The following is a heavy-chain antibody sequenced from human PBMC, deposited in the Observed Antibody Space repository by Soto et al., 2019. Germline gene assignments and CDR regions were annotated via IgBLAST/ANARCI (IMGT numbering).Heavy chain of an antibody. D-gene: IGHD1-7*01. CDR3: ARSVLTGTTVWFDP. CDR1: GGTFSSYA. V-gene: IGHV1-8*02. CDR2: MNPNIGNT. J-gene: IGHJ5*02. Sequence: ASVKVSCKASGGTFSSYAISWVRQAPGQGLEWMGGMNPNIGNTGYAQKFQGRVTMTRNTSISTAYMELSSLRSEDTAVYYCARSVLTGTTVWFDPWGQGTLVTVSS.